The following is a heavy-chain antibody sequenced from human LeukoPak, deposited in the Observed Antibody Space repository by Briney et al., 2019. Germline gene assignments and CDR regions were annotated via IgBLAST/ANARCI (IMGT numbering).Heavy chain of an antibody. J-gene: IGHJ3*02. D-gene: IGHD1-14*01. CDR2: ISSSSSYI. Sequence: PGGSLRLSCAASGFTFSCYSMNWVRQAPGKGLEWVSSISSSSSYIYYADSVKGRFTISRDNAKNSLYLQMNSLRAEDTAVYYCARMRRVGKEDAFDIWGQGTMVTVSS. CDR3: ARMRRVGKEDAFDI. V-gene: IGHV3-21*01. CDR1: GFTFSCYS.